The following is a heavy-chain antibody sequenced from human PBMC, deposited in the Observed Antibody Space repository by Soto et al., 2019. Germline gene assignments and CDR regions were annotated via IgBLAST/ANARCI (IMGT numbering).Heavy chain of an antibody. CDR3: ASCSSTSCYAYGMDV. J-gene: IGHJ6*02. CDR1: GGSISSGGYY. Sequence: QVQLQESGPGLVKPSQTLSLTCTVSGGSISSGGYYWSWIRQHPGKGREWIGYIYYSGSTYYNPSLKSRVTISVDTSKNQFSLKLSSVTAADTAVYYCASCSSTSCYAYGMDVWGQGTTVTVSS. V-gene: IGHV4-31*03. D-gene: IGHD2-2*01. CDR2: IYYSGST.